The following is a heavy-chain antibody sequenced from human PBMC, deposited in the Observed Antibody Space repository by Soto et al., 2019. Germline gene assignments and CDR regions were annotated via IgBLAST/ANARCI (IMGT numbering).Heavy chain of an antibody. CDR3: ARGSTTVVTPNWFDP. D-gene: IGHD4-4*01. CDR1: GGSITTDYL. CDR2: IYHSGSA. Sequence: PSETLSLTCTVSGGSITTDYLWSWLRQPPGQGLEWIAEIYHSGSANYNPSLKSRVIISIDKSKNQFSLTLTSVTAADTAIYYCARGSTTVVTPNWFDPWGQGTLVTVS. J-gene: IGHJ5*02. V-gene: IGHV4-4*02.